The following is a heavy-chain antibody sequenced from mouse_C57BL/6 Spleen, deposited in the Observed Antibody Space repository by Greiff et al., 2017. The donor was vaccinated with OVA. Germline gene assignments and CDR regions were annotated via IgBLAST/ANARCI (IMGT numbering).Heavy chain of an antibody. CDR1: GYTFTSYW. D-gene: IGHD2-5*01. CDR2: IYPGSGST. Sequence: QVQLQPGAELVKPGASVKMSCKASGYTFTSYWITWVKQRPGQGLEWIGDIYPGSGSTNYNEKFKSKATLTVDTSSSTAYMQLSSLTSEDSAVYYCARRGYSNYPYYFDYWGQGTTLTVSS. CDR3: ARRGYSNYPYYFDY. J-gene: IGHJ2*01. V-gene: IGHV1-55*01.